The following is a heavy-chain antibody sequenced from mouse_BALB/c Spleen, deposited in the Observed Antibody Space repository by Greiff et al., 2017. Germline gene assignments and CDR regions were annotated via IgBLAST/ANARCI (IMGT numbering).Heavy chain of an antibody. D-gene: IGHD1-1*01. V-gene: IGHV1-63*02. CDR3: ARSSYYYGSSYRWYFDV. CDR2: IYPGGGYT. CDR1: GYTFTNYW. J-gene: IGHJ1*01. Sequence: ESGAELVRPGTSVKISCKASGYTFTNYWLGWVKQRPGHGLEWIGDIYPGGGYTNYNEKFKGKATLTADTSSSTAYMQLSSLTSEDSAVYFCARSSYYYGSSYRWYFDVWGAGTTVTVSS.